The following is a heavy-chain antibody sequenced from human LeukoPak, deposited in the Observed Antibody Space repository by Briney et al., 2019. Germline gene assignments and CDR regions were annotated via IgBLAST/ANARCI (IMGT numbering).Heavy chain of an antibody. D-gene: IGHD3-10*01. Sequence: GGSLRLSCAASGITLSSYGMHWVRQAPGKGLEWVAFMRYDGSNRYYTDSVKARFTIYRDSSKNTLYLQMNSLRVDDTAVYYCAKDGTRGIRFGKIPHYFDYWGQGTLVTVSS. J-gene: IGHJ4*02. CDR1: GITLSSYG. V-gene: IGHV3-30*02. CDR3: AKDGTRGIRFGKIPHYFDY. CDR2: MRYDGSNR.